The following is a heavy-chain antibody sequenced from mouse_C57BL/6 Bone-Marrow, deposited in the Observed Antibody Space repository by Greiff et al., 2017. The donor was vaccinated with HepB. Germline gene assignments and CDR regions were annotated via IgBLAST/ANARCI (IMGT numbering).Heavy chain of an antibody. CDR3: ARRPYYFDY. J-gene: IGHJ2*01. Sequence: EVMLVESGGGLVQPGESVKLSCESHEYEFPSYDMSWVRKTPEKRLELVAAINNDGGNTYYPDTMERRVIISRDNAKKTLYLQMSSLRSEDTALYYCARRPYYFDYWGQGTTLTVSS. CDR2: INNDGGNT. V-gene: IGHV5-2*03. CDR1: EYEFPSYD.